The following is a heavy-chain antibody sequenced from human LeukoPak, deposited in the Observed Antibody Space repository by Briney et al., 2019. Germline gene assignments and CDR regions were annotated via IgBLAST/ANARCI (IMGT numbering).Heavy chain of an antibody. V-gene: IGHV3-73*01. CDR1: GFTFSGSA. CDR2: IRSKASTYAT. J-gene: IGHJ4*02. D-gene: IGHD2-15*01. Sequence: GGSLRLSCAASGFTFSGSAMHWVRQPSGKGLEWVGRIRSKASTYATAYAASVKGRFTISRDDSKNTAYLQMSSLTTEDTAVYYCARESFGGSPLVHWGQGTLVTVSS. CDR3: ARESFGGSPLVH.